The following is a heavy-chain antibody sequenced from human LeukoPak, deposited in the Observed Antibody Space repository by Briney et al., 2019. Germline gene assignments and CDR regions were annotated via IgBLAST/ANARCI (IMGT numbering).Heavy chain of an antibody. D-gene: IGHD3-10*01. CDR2: ITGSGSSI. CDR3: ASGTLDY. J-gene: IGHJ4*02. Sequence: PGGSLRLSCAASGFTFSSDTMNWVRQAPGKGLEWVSSITGSGSSIYYADSVKGRSTISRDNAKNSLDLQMNSLSAEDTAVYYCASGTLDYWGQGTLVTVSS. CDR1: GFTFSSDT. V-gene: IGHV3-21*01.